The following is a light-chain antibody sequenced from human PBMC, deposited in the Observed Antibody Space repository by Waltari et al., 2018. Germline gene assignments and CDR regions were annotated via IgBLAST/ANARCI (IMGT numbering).Light chain of an antibody. CDR1: QGISNS. Sequence: DIQMTQSPSSLSSSIGYRVTITCRASQGISNSLAWYQQKPGRAPKLLFYAASRLESGVPSRFSGSRSGTDYTLTIRSLQPEDLATYYCQQYYTTPRTFGQGTKVEIK. CDR3: QQYYTTPRT. J-gene: IGKJ1*01. CDR2: AAS. V-gene: IGKV1-NL1*01.